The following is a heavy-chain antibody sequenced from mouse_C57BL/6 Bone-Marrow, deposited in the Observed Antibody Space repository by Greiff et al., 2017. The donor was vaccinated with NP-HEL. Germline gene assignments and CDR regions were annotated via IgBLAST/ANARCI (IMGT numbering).Heavy chain of an antibody. D-gene: IGHD2-4*01. CDR2: IYPRSGNT. J-gene: IGHJ3*01. CDR3: ASGDIFDYDGGTSLFAY. CDR1: GYTFTSYG. Sequence: QVQLQQSGAELARPGASVKLSCKASGYTFTSYGISWVKQRTGQGLEWIGEIYPRSGNTYYNEKFKGKATLTADKSSSTAYMELRSLTSEDSAVYFCASGDIFDYDGGTSLFAYWGQGTLVTVSA. V-gene: IGHV1-81*01.